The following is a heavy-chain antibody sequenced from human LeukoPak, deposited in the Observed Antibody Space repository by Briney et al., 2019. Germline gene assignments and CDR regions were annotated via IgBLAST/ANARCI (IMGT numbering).Heavy chain of an antibody. CDR2: IYYSGGT. CDR1: GGSISSNGYY. J-gene: IGHJ2*01. V-gene: IGHV4-39*07. CDR3: ARDVGGYRYGYRPTELYWYFDL. Sequence: SETLSLTCTVSGGSISSNGYYWAWFRQPPGKGLEWIGSIYYSGGTYYNPSLKSRVTISIDTSKNQFSLKLSSVTAADTAVYYCARDVGGYRYGYRPTELYWYFDLWGRGTLVTVSS. D-gene: IGHD5-18*01.